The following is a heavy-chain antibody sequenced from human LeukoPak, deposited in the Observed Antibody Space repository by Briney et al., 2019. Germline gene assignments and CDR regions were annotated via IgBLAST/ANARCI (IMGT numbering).Heavy chain of an antibody. CDR2: IYYSGST. CDR3: ARVDKDDYVWGSYRSKKPFDY. D-gene: IGHD3-16*02. CDR1: GGSISSSSYY. Sequence: SETLSLTCTVSGGSISSSSYYWGWIRQPPGKGLEWIGSIYYSGSTYYNPSLKSRVTISVDTSKNQFSLKLSSVTAADTAVYYCARVDKDDYVWGSYRSKKPFDYWGQGTLVTVSS. V-gene: IGHV4-39*07. J-gene: IGHJ4*02.